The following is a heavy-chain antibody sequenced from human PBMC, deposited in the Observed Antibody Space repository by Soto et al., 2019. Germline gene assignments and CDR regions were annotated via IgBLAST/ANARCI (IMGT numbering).Heavy chain of an antibody. J-gene: IGHJ4*02. V-gene: IGHV1-18*01. Sequence: ASVKVSCKASGYTFTSYGISWVRQAPGQGLEWMGWISAYNGNTNYAQKLQGRVTMTTDTSTSTAYMELRSLRSDDTAVYYCARRRIGYDSSGYYSPNDYWGQGTLVTVSS. D-gene: IGHD3-22*01. CDR1: GYTFTSYG. CDR2: ISAYNGNT. CDR3: ARRRIGYDSSGYYSPNDY.